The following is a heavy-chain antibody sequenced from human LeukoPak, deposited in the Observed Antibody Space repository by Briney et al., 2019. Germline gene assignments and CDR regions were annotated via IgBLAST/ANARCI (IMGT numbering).Heavy chain of an antibody. V-gene: IGHV3-23*01. CDR3: ARSRVYDFWSGYPFDP. J-gene: IGHJ5*02. CDR1: GFTFTSYS. D-gene: IGHD3-3*01. CDR2: ITGGGDIT. Sequence: GGSMRLSCAASGFTFTSYSMNWVRQAPGKGLEWVSSITGGGDITYYADSVKGRFTISRDNSKNTLYLQMNSLRAEDTAVYYCARSRVYDFWSGYPFDPWGQGTLVTVSS.